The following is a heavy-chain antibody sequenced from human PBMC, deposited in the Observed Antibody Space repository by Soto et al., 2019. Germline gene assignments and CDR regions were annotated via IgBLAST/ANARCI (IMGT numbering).Heavy chain of an antibody. Sequence: GGSLRLSCAASGFTFSSYWMHWVRQAPGMGLVWVSSTNTDGSNTRYADSVKGRFTISRDNAKSTLYLQMNSLRAEDTAVYYCSREPTTGDDYYFYLDVWGKGTTVTVSS. CDR3: SREPTTGDDYYFYLDV. D-gene: IGHD2-21*02. CDR2: TNTDGSNT. CDR1: GFTFSSYW. V-gene: IGHV3-74*01. J-gene: IGHJ6*03.